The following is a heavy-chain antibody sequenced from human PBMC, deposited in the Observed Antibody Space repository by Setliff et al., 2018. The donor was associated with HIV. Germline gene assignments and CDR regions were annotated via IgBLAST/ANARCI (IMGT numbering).Heavy chain of an antibody. CDR2: IITILGIP. D-gene: IGHD1-26*01. V-gene: IGHV1-69*10. CDR1: GDTCNSYT. CDR3: AREVGGRNTLGSCVLDY. Sequence: SVKVSCKASGDTCNSYTFTWVRQAPGQGPEWMGGIITILGIPNYAPKFQHRVTISADESTKTIYMELSNLKSDDTAVYFCAREVGGRNTLGSCVLDYWGQGTPVTVSS. J-gene: IGHJ4*02.